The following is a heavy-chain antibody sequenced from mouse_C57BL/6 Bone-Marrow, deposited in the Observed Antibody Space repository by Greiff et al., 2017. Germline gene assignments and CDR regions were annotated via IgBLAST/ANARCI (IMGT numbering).Heavy chain of an antibody. D-gene: IGHD1-1*01. CDR2: IYPGSGNT. V-gene: IGHV1-66*01. CDR1: GCSFTSYY. Sequence: VQLVESGPELVKPGASVKISCKASGCSFTSYYIHWVKQRPGQGLEWIGWIYPGSGNTKYNEKFKGKATLTADTSSSTAYMQLSSLTSEDSAVYYCARDITTVVAAYYFDYWGQGTTLTVSS. J-gene: IGHJ2*01. CDR3: ARDITTVVAAYYFDY.